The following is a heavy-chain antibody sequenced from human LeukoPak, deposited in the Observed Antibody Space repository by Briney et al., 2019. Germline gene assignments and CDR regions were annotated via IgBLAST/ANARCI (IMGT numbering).Heavy chain of an antibody. Sequence: GGSLRLSCAASGFTFSSYGMHWVRQAPGKGLEWVEFIRYDGSNKYYADSVKGRFTISRDNSKNTLYLQMNSLRAEDTAVYYCAKDPTPGFVVVIAIPDYWGQGTLVTVSS. CDR1: GFTFSSYG. V-gene: IGHV3-30*02. CDR3: AKDPTPGFVVVIAIPDY. D-gene: IGHD2-21*01. CDR2: IRYDGSNK. J-gene: IGHJ4*02.